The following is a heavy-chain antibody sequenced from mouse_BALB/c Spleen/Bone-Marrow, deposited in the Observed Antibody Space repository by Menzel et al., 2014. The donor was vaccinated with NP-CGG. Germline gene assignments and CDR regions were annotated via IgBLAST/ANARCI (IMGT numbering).Heavy chain of an antibody. CDR1: GYTFTSYD. D-gene: IGHD1-2*01. J-gene: IGHJ4*01. V-gene: IGHV1S33*01. CDR3: GKTGGDSMDY. Sequence: LQQSGPELVKPGALVKISCKASGYTFTSYDINWVKQRPGQGLEWIGWIYPGDGSTKYNEKFKGKATLTADKSSSPAYMQLNSLTSEKPANSFCGKTGGDSMDYWGQGTSVTVSS. CDR2: IYPGDGST.